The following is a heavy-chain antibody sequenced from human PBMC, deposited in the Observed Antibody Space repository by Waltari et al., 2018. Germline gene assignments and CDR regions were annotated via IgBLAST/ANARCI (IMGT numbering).Heavy chain of an antibody. J-gene: IGHJ4*02. CDR3: ASRQWLVEYYFDY. D-gene: IGHD6-19*01. V-gene: IGHV3-21*01. Sequence: EVQLVESGGGLVKPGGSLRLSCAASGFTFSSYSMNWVLQAPGKGLEWVSSISSSSSYIYYADSVKGRFTISRDNAKNSLYLQMNSLRAEDTAVYYCASRQWLVEYYFDYWGQGTLVTVSS. CDR2: ISSSSSYI. CDR1: GFTFSSYS.